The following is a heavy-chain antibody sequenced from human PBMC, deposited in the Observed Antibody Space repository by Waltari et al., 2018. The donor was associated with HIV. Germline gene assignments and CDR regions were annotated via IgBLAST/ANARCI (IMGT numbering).Heavy chain of an antibody. Sequence: QVQLVESGGGVVQPGWSLRLSCEASGFAFSNYGLHWLRQAPGKGLEWVAIISFDGKNKFSADSVKGRFTVSRDNSKNTLYRHMESLRGEDTAVYYWAKGGYDYGDYSYFDYWGQGTLVTVSA. J-gene: IGHJ4*02. CDR2: ISFDGKNK. CDR3: AKGGYDYGDYSYFDY. CDR1: GFAFSNYG. V-gene: IGHV3-30*18. D-gene: IGHD4-17*01.